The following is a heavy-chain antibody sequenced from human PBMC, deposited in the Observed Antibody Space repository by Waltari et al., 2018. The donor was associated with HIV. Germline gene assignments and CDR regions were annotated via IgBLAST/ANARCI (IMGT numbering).Heavy chain of an antibody. D-gene: IGHD1-26*01. CDR1: GFTISDNY. Sequence: EVQLVESGGGLIEPGGSLRLSCAASGFTISDNYMSWVRQAPGKGLEWFSVIYSGGNTYYADSVKGRFTISRDNSKNTLSLHMNSLRAEDTAVYYCARDPRSSGYYGMDVWGQGATVTVSS. CDR2: IYSGGNT. V-gene: IGHV3-53*01. J-gene: IGHJ6*02. CDR3: ARDPRSSGYYGMDV.